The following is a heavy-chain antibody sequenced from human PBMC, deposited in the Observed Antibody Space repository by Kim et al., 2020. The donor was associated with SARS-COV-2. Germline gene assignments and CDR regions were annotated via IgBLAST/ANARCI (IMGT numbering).Heavy chain of an antibody. Sequence: DSVKGRCTINRDNAKNSLYLQMNSLRAEDTAVYYCARVRDGPSESYYCDYWGQGTLVTVSS. V-gene: IGHV3-11*05. J-gene: IGHJ4*02. CDR3: ARVRDGPSESYYCDY. D-gene: IGHD1-26*01.